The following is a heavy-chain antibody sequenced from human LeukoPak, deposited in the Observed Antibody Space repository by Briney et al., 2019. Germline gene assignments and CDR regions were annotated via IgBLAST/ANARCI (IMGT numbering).Heavy chain of an antibody. CDR1: GGTFSSYA. D-gene: IGHD3-10*01. J-gene: IGHJ6*02. Sequence: GASVKVSCKASGGTFSSYAINWVRQATGQGLEWMGWMNLNSGNTGYAQKFQGRVTMTRNTSISTAYMELSSLRSEDTAVYYCARVDMVGGWPIWFGADYYYGMDVWGQGTTVTVSS. V-gene: IGHV1-8*02. CDR3: ARVDMVGGWPIWFGADYYYGMDV. CDR2: MNLNSGNT.